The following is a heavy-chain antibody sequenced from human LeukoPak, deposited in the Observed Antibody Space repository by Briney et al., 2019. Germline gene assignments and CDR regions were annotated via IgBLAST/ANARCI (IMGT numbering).Heavy chain of an antibody. CDR1: GYTFTGFY. J-gene: IGHJ4*02. CDR2: INPYTGAT. V-gene: IGHV1-2*02. Sequence: ASVKVSCKPSGYTFTGFYIHWVRQAPGQGLEWMGWINPYTGATKYSQNFSDRVTMTRDTSISTAYMESSSLKSDDTAVYYCARPTHRLTVTTPIDYWGQGTLVTVSS. D-gene: IGHD4-17*01. CDR3: ARPTHRLTVTTPIDY.